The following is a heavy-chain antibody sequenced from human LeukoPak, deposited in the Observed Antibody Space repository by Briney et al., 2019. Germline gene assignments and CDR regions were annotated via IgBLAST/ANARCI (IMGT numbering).Heavy chain of an antibody. J-gene: IGHJ5*02. D-gene: IGHD2-2*01. CDR1: GGSFSGYY. Sequence: SETLSLTCAVYGGSFSGYYWSWIRQPPGKGLEWIGEINHSGSTNYNPSLKSRVTISVDTSKNQFSLKLSSVTAADTAVYYCARVRGKGIVVVPAAIGWFDPWGQGTLVTVSS. V-gene: IGHV4-34*01. CDR3: ARVRGKGIVVVPAAIGWFDP. CDR2: INHSGST.